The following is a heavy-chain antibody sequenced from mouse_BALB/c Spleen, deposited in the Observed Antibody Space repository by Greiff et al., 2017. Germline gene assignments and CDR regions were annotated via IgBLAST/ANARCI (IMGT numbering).Heavy chain of an antibody. Sequence: DVQLVESGGDLVKPGGSLKLSCAASGFSFTSYGMSWVRQTPDKRLEWVATISSGGSYTYYPDSVKGRFTIFKDNAKNTLYLQISSLRSEDTAMYYCARGEGGYDAAWFAYWGQGTLVTVSA. J-gene: IGHJ3*01. CDR2: ISSGGSYT. V-gene: IGHV5-6*01. CDR1: GFSFTSYG. D-gene: IGHD2-2*01. CDR3: ARGEGGYDAAWFAY.